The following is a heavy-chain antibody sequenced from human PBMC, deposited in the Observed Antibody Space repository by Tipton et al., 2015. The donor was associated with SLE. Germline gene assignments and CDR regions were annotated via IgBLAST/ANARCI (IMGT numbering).Heavy chain of an antibody. CDR2: IDPSDSYT. D-gene: IGHD4-17*01. CDR1: GYIFTNYW. J-gene: IGHJ1*01. V-gene: IGHV5-10-1*01. Sequence: QSGAEVKKPGESLRISCKGSGYIFTNYWISWVRQMPRKGLEWMGRIDPSDSYTDYSPSFQGHVTITADKTISTAYQQWSSLKASDTAMYYCASLDYGDYAHVKKYFQHGGQCRLVTVSS. CDR3: ASLDYGDYAHVKKYFQH.